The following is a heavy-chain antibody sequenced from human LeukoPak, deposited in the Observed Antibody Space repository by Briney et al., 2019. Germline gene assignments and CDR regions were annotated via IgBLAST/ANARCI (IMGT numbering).Heavy chain of an antibody. J-gene: IGHJ4*02. D-gene: IGHD3-10*01. CDR3: ASRGYYYGSGSYYNSYYFDF. Sequence: PGGSLRLSCAASGFTFSSYWKSWVRQAPGKGLEWVANIKKDGSEKYYMDSVRGRFIISRDNAKNSLYLQMNSLRAEDTAVYYCASRGYYYGSGSYYNSYYFDFWGQGTLVTVSS. V-gene: IGHV3-7*03. CDR2: IKKDGSEK. CDR1: GFTFSSYW.